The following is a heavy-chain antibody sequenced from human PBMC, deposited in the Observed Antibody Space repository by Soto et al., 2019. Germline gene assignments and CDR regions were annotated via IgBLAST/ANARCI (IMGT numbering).Heavy chain of an antibody. CDR2: IYPGDSDT. Sequence: GESLKISCKGSGYSFTSYWIGWVRQMPGKGLEWMGIIYPGDSDTRYSPSFQGQVTISADKSISTAYLQWSSLKASDTAMYYCARQAKEQQLVSNQYYYYGMDVWGQGTTVTVSS. CDR1: GYSFTSYW. V-gene: IGHV5-51*01. D-gene: IGHD6-13*01. CDR3: ARQAKEQQLVSNQYYYYGMDV. J-gene: IGHJ6*02.